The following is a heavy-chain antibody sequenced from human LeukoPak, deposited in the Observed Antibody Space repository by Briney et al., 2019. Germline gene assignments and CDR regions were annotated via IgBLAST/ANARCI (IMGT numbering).Heavy chain of an antibody. CDR2: INSDGSIT. V-gene: IGHV3-74*01. J-gene: IGHJ6*04. D-gene: IGHD3-3*01. CDR3: ARDGVGVDV. Sequence: GGSLRLSCAASGLTFSTYWMHWVRQAPGKGLVWVSRINSDGSITNYADSVKGRFTISRDNAENTLYLQMNSLRTEDTAVYYCARDGVGVDVWGKGTTDTVSS. CDR1: GLTFSTYW.